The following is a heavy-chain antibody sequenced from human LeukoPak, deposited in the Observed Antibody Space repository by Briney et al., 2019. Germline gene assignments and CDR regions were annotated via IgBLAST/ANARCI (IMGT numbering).Heavy chain of an antibody. J-gene: IGHJ4*02. CDR1: GFTFRSYA. CDR2: ISSGGDAT. D-gene: IGHD2-8*01. Sequence: GGSLRLSCAASGFTFRSYAMSWVRQAPWKGLDWVSAISSGGDATYYADSVKGRFTISRDNSKNTLHLQMNSLRAEDTAVYYCAKRDTNGRYYFDYWVQGALVTVSS. CDR3: AKRDTNGRYYFDY. V-gene: IGHV3-23*01.